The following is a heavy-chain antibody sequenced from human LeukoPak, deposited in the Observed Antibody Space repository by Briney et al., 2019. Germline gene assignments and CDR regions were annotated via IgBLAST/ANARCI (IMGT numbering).Heavy chain of an antibody. D-gene: IGHD3-10*01. CDR1: GGSFSGYY. CDR2: INHSGST. V-gene: IGHV4-34*01. J-gene: IGHJ6*03. Sequence: SETLSLTCAVYGGSFSGYYWSWIRQPPGKGLEWIGEINHSGSTNYNPSLKSRVTISVDTSKNQFSLKLSSVTAADTAVYYCARLGRGVTYYYMDVGGKGTTVTVSS. CDR3: ARLGRGVTYYYMDV.